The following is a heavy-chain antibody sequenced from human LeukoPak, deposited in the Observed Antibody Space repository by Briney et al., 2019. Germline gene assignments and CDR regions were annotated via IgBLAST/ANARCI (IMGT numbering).Heavy chain of an antibody. CDR2: ISRSGDTT. Sequence: QTGGSLRLSCAASGFSFSNYGMNWVRQAPGKGLEWVSGISRSGDTTYYADSVRGRFTISRDNSKNTLYLQMNSLRADDTAVYYCAKRLESGADYYDHWGQGTLVTVSS. CDR1: GFSFSNYG. D-gene: IGHD3-10*01. CDR3: AKRLESGADYYDH. V-gene: IGHV3-23*01. J-gene: IGHJ4*02.